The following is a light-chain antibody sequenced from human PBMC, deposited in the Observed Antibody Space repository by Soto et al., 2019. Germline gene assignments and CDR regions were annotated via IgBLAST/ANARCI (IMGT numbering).Light chain of an antibody. CDR3: CSYAGSVI. J-gene: IGLJ2*01. V-gene: IGLV2-23*01. CDR1: SSDVGRYNL. CDR2: AGT. Sequence: QSVLTQPASVSGSPGQSITVSCSGTSSDVGRYNLVSWYQQHPGKAPKLIIYAGTKRPSGVSNRFSGSTSGNTASLTSSGLQAEDEADYYCCSYAGSVIFGGGTKLTVL.